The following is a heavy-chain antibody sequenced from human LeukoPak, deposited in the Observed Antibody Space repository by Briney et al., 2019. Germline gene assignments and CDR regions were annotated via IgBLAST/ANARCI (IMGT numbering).Heavy chain of an antibody. V-gene: IGHV4-59*08. CDR1: GGSISSYY. CDR2: IYYSGST. Sequence: SETLSLTCTVSGGSISSYYWSWIRQPPGKGLEWIGYIYYSGSTNYNPSLKSRVTISVDTSKNQFSLKLSSVTAADTAVYYCARSSGWSPYYFYMDVWVKGTTVTVSS. D-gene: IGHD6-19*01. CDR3: ARSSGWSPYYFYMDV. J-gene: IGHJ6*03.